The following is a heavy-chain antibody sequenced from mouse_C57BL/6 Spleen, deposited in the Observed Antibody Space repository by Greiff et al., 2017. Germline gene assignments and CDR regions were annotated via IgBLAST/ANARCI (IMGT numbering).Heavy chain of an antibody. J-gene: IGHJ4*01. Sequence: EVKLQQSGAELVRPGASVKLSCTASGFNIKDYYMPWVKQRPDQGLEWIGRIGPEDGDTEYAPRFQGKATMTADTSSNTAYLQVSSLTSEDTAVYYGTTDYGSSYAMEYWGEGSLGTVSS. CDR2: IGPEDGDT. V-gene: IGHV14-1*01. CDR1: GFNIKDYY. CDR3: TTDYGSSYAMEY. D-gene: IGHD1-1*01.